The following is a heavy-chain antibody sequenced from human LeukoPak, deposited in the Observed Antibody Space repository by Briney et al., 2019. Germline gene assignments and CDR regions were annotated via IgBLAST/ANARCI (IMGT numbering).Heavy chain of an antibody. D-gene: IGHD3-22*01. CDR2: IYHSGST. CDR3: ARDGPILYYYDSSGYSRLRMDV. Sequence: SQTLSLTCAVSGGSISSGGYSWSWIRQPPGKGLEWIGYIYHSGSTYYNPSLKSRVTISVDRSKNQFSLKLSSVTAADTAVYYCARDGPILYYYDSSGYSRLRMDVWGQGTTVTVSS. J-gene: IGHJ6*02. V-gene: IGHV4-30-2*01. CDR1: GGSISSGGYS.